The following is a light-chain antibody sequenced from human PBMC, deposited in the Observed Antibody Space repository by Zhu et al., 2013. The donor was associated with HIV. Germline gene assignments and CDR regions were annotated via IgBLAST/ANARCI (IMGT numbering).Light chain of an antibody. CDR2: EDS. J-gene: IGLJ3*02. CDR1: SSDVGSYKL. V-gene: IGLV2-23*01. Sequence: QSALTQPASVSGSPGQSITISCTGTSSDVGSYKLVSWYQQHPGKAPKLMIYEDSKRPSGVSNRFSGSKSGNTASLTISGLQAEDEADYYCCSYAGSRIRVFGGGTKLTVL. CDR3: CSYAGSRIRV.